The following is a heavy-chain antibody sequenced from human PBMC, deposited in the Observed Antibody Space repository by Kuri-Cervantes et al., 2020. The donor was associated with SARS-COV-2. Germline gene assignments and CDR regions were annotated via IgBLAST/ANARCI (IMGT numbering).Heavy chain of an antibody. Sequence: SCPVSGGSISSSYWSWIRQPPGKGLEWIGYIYYSGSTNYNPSLKSRVTISVDTSKTQFSLMLSSVTAAVTAVYYCARGSITMVRGNAYWFDPWGQGTLVTVSS. CDR3: ARGSITMVRGNAYWFDP. D-gene: IGHD3-10*01. V-gene: IGHV4-59*08. J-gene: IGHJ5*02. CDR2: IYYSGST. CDR1: GGSISSSY.